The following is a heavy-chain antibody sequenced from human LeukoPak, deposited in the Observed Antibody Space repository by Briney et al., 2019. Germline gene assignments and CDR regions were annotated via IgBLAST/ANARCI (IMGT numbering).Heavy chain of an antibody. D-gene: IGHD6-13*01. V-gene: IGHV3-23*01. CDR3: ANYRQSITAAGNSREFADY. J-gene: IGHJ4*02. CDR1: GFTFSSYY. CDR2: ISVSGDWT. Sequence: GGSLRLSCEASGFTFSSYYLIWVRQAQGKGLEWVSVISVSGDWTYYADYGKGRITISRDNSKNTLYLQMNSLRAEDTAVYYCANYRQSITAAGNSREFADYWGEGTRVSVSS.